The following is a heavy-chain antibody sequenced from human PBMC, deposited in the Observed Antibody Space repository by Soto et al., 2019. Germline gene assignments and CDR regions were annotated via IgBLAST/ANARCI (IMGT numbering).Heavy chain of an antibody. J-gene: IGHJ4*02. CDR3: VHKGGGDRILDY. CDR2: IYWDDTK. V-gene: IGHV2-5*02. CDR1: GFSLSTSGVG. D-gene: IGHD3-16*01. Sequence: QITLKESGPTLVKPTQTLTLTCTFSGFSLSTSGVGVGWIRQPPGKALEWLALIYWDDTKHYSPSLKSRLTITKDTSKNQVVLTMTHMDPVDTATYYCVHKGGGDRILDYWGQGTLVTVSS.